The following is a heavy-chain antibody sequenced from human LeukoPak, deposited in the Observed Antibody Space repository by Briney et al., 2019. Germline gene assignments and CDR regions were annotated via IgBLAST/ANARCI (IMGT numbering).Heavy chain of an antibody. CDR1: GFTFSTYT. D-gene: IGHD1-26*01. Sequence: PGGSLRLSCVASGFTFSTYTMNWIRQAPGKGLEWVSGSIGSGGSAFYADSVKGRFSISRDTSKNTPFLHMNNLRAGDTAVYYCARVEGGSSIFDYWGQGTLVTVSS. CDR3: ARVEGGSSIFDY. CDR2: SIGSGGSA. V-gene: IGHV3-23*01. J-gene: IGHJ4*02.